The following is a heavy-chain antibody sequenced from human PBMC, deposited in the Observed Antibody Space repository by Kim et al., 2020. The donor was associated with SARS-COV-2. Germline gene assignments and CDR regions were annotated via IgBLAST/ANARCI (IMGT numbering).Heavy chain of an antibody. CDR1: GYTFTSYA. V-gene: IGHV1-3*01. D-gene: IGHD4-17*01. Sequence: ASVKVSCKASGYTFTSYAMHWVRQAPGQRLEWIGWINAGNGNTKYSQQFQGRVTITRDTSASTAYMELSSLRSEDTAVYYCARDLLKDYGVAYYCYYGMDVWGQGTTDSVSS. CDR2: INAGNGNT. CDR3: ARDLLKDYGVAYYCYYGMDV. J-gene: IGHJ6*02.